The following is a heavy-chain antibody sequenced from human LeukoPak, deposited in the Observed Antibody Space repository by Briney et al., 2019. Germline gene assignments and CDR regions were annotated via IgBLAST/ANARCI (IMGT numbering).Heavy chain of an antibody. V-gene: IGHV1-46*01. CDR1: GYTFTSYY. CDR2: INPSGGST. J-gene: IGHJ5*02. Sequence: ASVKVSCKASGYTFTSYYMHWVRQAPGQGLEWMGIINPSGGSTSYAQKLQGRVTMTTDTSTSTAYMELRSLRSDDTAVHYCAREEQWLVRSWFDPWGQGTLVTVSS. D-gene: IGHD6-19*01. CDR3: AREEQWLVRSWFDP.